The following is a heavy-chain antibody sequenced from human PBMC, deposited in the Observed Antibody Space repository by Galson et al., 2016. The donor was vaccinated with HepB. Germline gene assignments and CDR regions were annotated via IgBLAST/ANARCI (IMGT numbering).Heavy chain of an antibody. CDR3: AKDGGYTYALGY. J-gene: IGHJ4*02. Sequence: SLRLSCAASGFTFSTSAVHWVRQAPGKGLEWVAVISSDGSNQFYADSVTGRFTISRDNSKDTLYLQMNSLRAEDTAVYYCAKDGGYTYALGYWGRGTLVTDSS. CDR1: GFTFSTSA. V-gene: IGHV3-30-3*01. CDR2: ISSDGSNQ. D-gene: IGHD5-18*01.